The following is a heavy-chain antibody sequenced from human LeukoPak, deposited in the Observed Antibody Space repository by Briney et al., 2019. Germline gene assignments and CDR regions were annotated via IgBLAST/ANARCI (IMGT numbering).Heavy chain of an antibody. Sequence: PGGSLRLSCTASGFTFDNYAMIWVRQAPGKGLEWVSVISGSGDGTYSADSVRGRFTISRDNSKNTLYLEMSSLRVEDTAVYHCAKGRNSYDSGRCHSPNCYHGMDVWGQGTTVIVSS. V-gene: IGHV3-23*01. D-gene: IGHD3-10*01. CDR2: ISGSGDGT. CDR3: AKGRNSYDSGRCHSPNCYHGMDV. J-gene: IGHJ6*02. CDR1: GFTFDNYA.